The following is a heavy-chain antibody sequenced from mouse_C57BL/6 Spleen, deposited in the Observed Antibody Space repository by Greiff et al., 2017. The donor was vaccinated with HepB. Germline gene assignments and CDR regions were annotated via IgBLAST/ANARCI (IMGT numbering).Heavy chain of an antibody. V-gene: IGHV7-3*01. J-gene: IGHJ2*01. CDR1: GFTFTDYY. Sequence: EVHLVESGGGLVQPGGSLSLSCAASGFTFTDYYMSWVRQPPGKALEWLGFIRNKANGYTTEYSASVKGRFTISRDNSQSILYLQMNALRAEDSATYYCARLELGRFDYWGQGTTLTVSS. CDR2: IRNKANGYTT. D-gene: IGHD4-1*01. CDR3: ARLELGRFDY.